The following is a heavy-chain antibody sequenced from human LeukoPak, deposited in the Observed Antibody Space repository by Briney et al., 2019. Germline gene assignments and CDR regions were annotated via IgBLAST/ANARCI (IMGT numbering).Heavy chain of an antibody. Sequence: SETLSLTCTVSGXSITSSSYYWVWIRQPPGEGLEWIGSMFHGGSTYDNPSLKSRVTISGDTSKSQFSLKLSSVIATDTAVYYCARAFSSGYWFDPWGQGTLVTVSS. V-gene: IGHV4-39*01. CDR3: ARAFSSGYWFDP. J-gene: IGHJ5*02. CDR1: GXSITSSSYY. D-gene: IGHD3-22*01. CDR2: MFHGGST.